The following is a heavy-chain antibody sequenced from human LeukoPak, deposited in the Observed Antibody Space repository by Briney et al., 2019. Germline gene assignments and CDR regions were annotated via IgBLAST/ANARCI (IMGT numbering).Heavy chain of an antibody. CDR3: AHRRGNYYVIGGYKGKTFDI. CDR2: IYWDDDK. V-gene: IGHV2-5*02. Sequence: SGPTLVKPTQTLTLTCTFSGFSLSTSGVGVGWIRQPPGKALEWLAVIYWDDDKRYSPSLKNRLTITKDISKNQVALTMTNMDPVDTATYYCAHRRGNYYVIGGYKGKTFDIWGQGTLVTVSS. J-gene: IGHJ3*02. D-gene: IGHD3-22*01. CDR1: GFSLSTSGVG.